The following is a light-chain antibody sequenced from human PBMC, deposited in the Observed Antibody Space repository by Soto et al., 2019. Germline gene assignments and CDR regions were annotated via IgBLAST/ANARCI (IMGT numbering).Light chain of an antibody. V-gene: IGKV3-15*01. CDR1: QTVSSY. CDR2: NAS. CDR3: QQSFNSLPST. J-gene: IGKJ5*01. Sequence: MVITQSPSTLSVSPAERDTITCRASQTVSSYLAWYQQKPGKAPKLLIYNASTIESGIPARFSGSGSGTEFTLTISSMQSEDFATYYCQQSFNSLPSTFGQGTRLEIK.